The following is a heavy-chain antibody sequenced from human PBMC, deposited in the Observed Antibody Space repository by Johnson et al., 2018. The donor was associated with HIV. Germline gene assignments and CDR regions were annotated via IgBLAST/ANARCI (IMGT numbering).Heavy chain of an antibody. D-gene: IGHD6-13*01. CDR1: GFSFSDYY. V-gene: IGHV3-7*04. Sequence: VHLVESGGGLVKPGGSLRLSCAASGFSFSDYYMSWIRQAPGKGLEWVASIKRDGSEKYYVDSVKGRFTISRDNAKNSLYLQMNNVRAEDTAVYYCAKDWAYSSSWYDEGLAFDIWGQGTMVTVSS. CDR2: IKRDGSEK. CDR3: AKDWAYSSSWYDEGLAFDI. J-gene: IGHJ3*02.